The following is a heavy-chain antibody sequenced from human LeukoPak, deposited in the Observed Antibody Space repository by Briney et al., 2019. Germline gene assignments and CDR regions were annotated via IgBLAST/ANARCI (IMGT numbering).Heavy chain of an antibody. CDR2: ISGSGGSS. CDR1: GFTFSSYG. CDR3: AKSSSGWFFDH. Sequence: GGSLRLSCAASGFTFSSYGMSWVRQAPGKGLEWVSGISGSGGSSDYADSVKARFTISRDKSKNTLYLQMNSLRAEDTAVYYCAKSSSGWFFDHWGQGTLVTVSS. D-gene: IGHD6-19*01. J-gene: IGHJ4*02. V-gene: IGHV3-23*01.